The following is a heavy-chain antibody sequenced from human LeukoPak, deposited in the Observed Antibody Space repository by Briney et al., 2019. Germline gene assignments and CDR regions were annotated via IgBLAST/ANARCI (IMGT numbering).Heavy chain of an antibody. CDR2: IDTSGNT. CDR1: GGSISDYY. CDR3: ARAFSPGGSNWFDP. D-gene: IGHD1-14*01. V-gene: IGHV4-4*07. J-gene: IGHJ5*02. Sequence: ASETLSPACTVSGGSISDYYWSWIRQPAGKGLEWIGRIDTSGNTNYNAPLKSRVTMSVDTSRNQFSLKLSSVTAADTAVYYCARAFSPGGSNWFDPWGQGTRVTVSS.